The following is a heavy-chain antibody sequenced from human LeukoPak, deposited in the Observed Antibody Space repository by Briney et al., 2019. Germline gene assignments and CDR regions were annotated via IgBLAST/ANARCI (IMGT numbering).Heavy chain of an antibody. V-gene: IGHV1-2*04. CDR3: ARDPGYSGYEFHY. CDR1: GYTFTGYY. CDR2: INPNSGGT. D-gene: IGHD5-12*01. Sequence: ASVKVSCKASGYTFTGYYMHWVRQAPGQGLEWMGWINPNSGGTNYAQKFQGWVTMTRDTSISTAYMELSRLRSDDTAVYYCARDPGYSGYEFHYWGQGTLVTVSS. J-gene: IGHJ4*02.